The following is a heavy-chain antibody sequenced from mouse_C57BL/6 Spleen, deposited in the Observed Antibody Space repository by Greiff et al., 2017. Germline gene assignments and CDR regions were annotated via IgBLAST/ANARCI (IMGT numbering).Heavy chain of an antibody. CDR2: ISYSGST. V-gene: IGHV3-1*01. CDR1: GYSITSGYD. Sequence: VQLKQSGPGMVKPSQSLSLTCTVTGYSITSGYDWHWIRHFPGNKLEWMGYISYSGSTNYNPSLKSRISITHDTSKNHFFLKLNSVTTEDTATYYCARGGNYGYYAMDYWGQGTSVTVSS. J-gene: IGHJ4*01. CDR3: ARGGNYGYYAMDY. D-gene: IGHD2-1*01.